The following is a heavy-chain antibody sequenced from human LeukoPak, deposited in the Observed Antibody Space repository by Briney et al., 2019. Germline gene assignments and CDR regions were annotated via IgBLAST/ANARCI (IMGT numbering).Heavy chain of an antibody. D-gene: IGHD6-19*01. V-gene: IGHV4-30-2*01. CDR3: ARSIAVAVFLDY. CDR1: GGSISSGGYS. CDR2: IYHSGST. Sequence: PSQTLSLTCAVSGGSISSGGYSWSWIRQPPGKGLEWIGYIYHSGSTYYNPSLKSRVTISVDRSKNQFSLKLSSVTAADTAVYYCARSIAVAVFLDYWGQGTLVTVSS. J-gene: IGHJ4*02.